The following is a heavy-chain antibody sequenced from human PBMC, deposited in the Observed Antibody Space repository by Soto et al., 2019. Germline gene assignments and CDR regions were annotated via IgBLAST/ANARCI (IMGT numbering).Heavy chain of an antibody. CDR1: GDSVSINSAA. CDR2: TCYRSKWYN. CDR3: ETQNSSSWCLDAFDI. V-gene: IGHV6-1*01. Sequence: PAQTLSLTCAISGDSVSINSAAWNWIRQSPSRGLEWLGRTCYRSKWYNDYAVSVKSRITINPDTSKNQFSLQLNSVTPEDTAVYYCETQNSSSWCLDAFDIWGEGTMVTVSS. J-gene: IGHJ3*02. D-gene: IGHD6-13*01.